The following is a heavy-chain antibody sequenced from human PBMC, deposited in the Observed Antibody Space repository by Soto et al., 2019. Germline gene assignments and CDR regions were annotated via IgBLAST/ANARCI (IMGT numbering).Heavy chain of an antibody. CDR3: AGTYYYGSGSYYTSYFDY. CDR2: IYHSGSS. V-gene: IGHV4-38-2*01. J-gene: IGHJ4*02. Sequence: SETLSLTCAVSGYSIGSAYYWGWIRQPPGKGLEWIGNIYHSGSSYYNPSLKSRVTISVDTSKNQFSLKLSSVTAADTAVYYCAGTYYYGSGSYYTSYFDYWGQGTLVTVSS. D-gene: IGHD3-10*01. CDR1: GYSIGSAYY.